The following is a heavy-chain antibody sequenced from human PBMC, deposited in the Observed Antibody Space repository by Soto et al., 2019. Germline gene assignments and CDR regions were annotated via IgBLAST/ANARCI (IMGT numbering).Heavy chain of an antibody. CDR1: GFTFSSYA. V-gene: IGHV3-30-3*01. CDR3: ARVYPLPPLVVTIFGAFDY. Sequence: PGGSLRLSCAASGFTFSSYAMHWVRQAPSKGQEWVAVISYDGSNKYYADSVKGRFTISRDNSKNTLYLQMNSLRAEDTAVYYCARVYPLPPLVVTIFGAFDYWGQGTLVTVSS. D-gene: IGHD2-21*02. CDR2: ISYDGSNK. J-gene: IGHJ4*02.